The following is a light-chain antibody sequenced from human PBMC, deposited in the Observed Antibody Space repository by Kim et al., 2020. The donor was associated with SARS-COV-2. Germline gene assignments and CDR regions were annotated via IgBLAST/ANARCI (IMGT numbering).Light chain of an antibody. CDR1: SGHSPYR. CDR2: VNSDGSH. J-gene: IGLJ2*01. Sequence: SVKLTCTLSSGHSPYRIAWHQQQPEKGPRFLMKVNSDGSHRKGDGIPDRFSGSSSGAERYLTISSLQSEDEADYYCQTWGTGIGVFGGGTQLTVL. CDR3: QTWGTGIGV. V-gene: IGLV4-69*01.